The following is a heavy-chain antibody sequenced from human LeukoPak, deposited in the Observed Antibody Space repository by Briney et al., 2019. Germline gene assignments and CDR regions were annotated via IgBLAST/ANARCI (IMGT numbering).Heavy chain of an antibody. J-gene: IGHJ4*02. CDR2: ISGSGGST. D-gene: IGHD3-22*01. Sequence: GGSLRLSCAASGFTFSSYAMSWVRQAPGKGLEWVSAISGSGGSTYYADSVKGRFTISRDNSKNTLYLQMNSLRAEDTAVYYCAKDREMIVVGYYFDYWGQGTLVTVSS. CDR3: AKDREMIVVGYYFDY. CDR1: GFTFSSYA. V-gene: IGHV3-23*01.